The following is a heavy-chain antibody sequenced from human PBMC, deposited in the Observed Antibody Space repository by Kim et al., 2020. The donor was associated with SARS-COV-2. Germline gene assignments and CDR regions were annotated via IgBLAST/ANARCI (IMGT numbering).Heavy chain of an antibody. CDR2: ITGSGGST. V-gene: IGHV3-23*01. D-gene: IGHD2-15*01. Sequence: GGSLRLSCGTPGFTFSTYAMSWVRQAPGKGLEWVSGITGSGGSTFYADSVKGRCTISRDNFKNTLYMQMDSLRAEDTAVYYCAKDRGGYPNYGMDVWGHGTTVTVSS. J-gene: IGHJ6*02. CDR1: GFTFSTYA. CDR3: AKDRGGYPNYGMDV.